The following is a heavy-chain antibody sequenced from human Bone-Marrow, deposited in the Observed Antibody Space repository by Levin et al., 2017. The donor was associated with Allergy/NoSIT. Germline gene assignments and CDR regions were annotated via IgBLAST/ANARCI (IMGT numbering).Heavy chain of an antibody. CDR3: ANLWYGESPGY. V-gene: IGHV3-33*03. J-gene: IGHJ4*02. Sequence: AGGSLRLSCAASGFTFSAYGLHWVRQAPGKGLELVAVIKYDGSKTYYADSVKGRFTISRDNSKDTLYLEMSSLRAEDTAVYYCANLWYGESPGYWGQGCLVAVS. CDR1: GFTFSAYG. D-gene: IGHD3-10*01. CDR2: IKYDGSKT.